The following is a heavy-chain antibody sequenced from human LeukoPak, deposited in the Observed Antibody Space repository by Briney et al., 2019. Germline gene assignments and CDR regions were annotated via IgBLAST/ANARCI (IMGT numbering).Heavy chain of an antibody. Sequence: SETLSLTCTVSGGSISSYYWSWIRQPPGKGLEWIGYIYYTGSTNYNPSLKSRVTISVDTSKNQFSLKLSSVTAADTAVYYCARVNGDYFLQHWGQGTLVTVSS. V-gene: IGHV4-59*08. CDR1: GGSISSYY. J-gene: IGHJ1*01. D-gene: IGHD4-17*01. CDR2: IYYTGST. CDR3: ARVNGDYFLQH.